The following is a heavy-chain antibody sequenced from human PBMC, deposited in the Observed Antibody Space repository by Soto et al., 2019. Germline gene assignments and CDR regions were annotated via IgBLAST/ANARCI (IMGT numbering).Heavy chain of an antibody. CDR1: GGSISSSSYY. D-gene: IGHD6-13*01. CDR2: IYYSGST. J-gene: IGHJ6*03. CDR3: ARHSGICSSWYYYMDV. Sequence: QLQLQESGPGLVKPSETLSLTCTVSGGSISSSSYYWGWIRQHPGKGLEWLGSIYYSGSTYYNPSLKSRVTISLDTSMNQFSLKLSSVTAADTAVYSFARHSGICSSWYYYMDVWGNGTTVTVS. V-gene: IGHV4-39*01.